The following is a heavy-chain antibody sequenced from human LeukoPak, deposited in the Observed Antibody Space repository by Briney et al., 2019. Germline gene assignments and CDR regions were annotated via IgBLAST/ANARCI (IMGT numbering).Heavy chain of an antibody. Sequence: ASVKVSRKASGYTFTSYGISWVRQAPGQGLEWMGWISAYNGNTNYAQKLQGRVTMTRDTSISTAYMELNRLRSDDTAVYYCARAGGGYSSGWGAFDIWGQGTMVTVS. J-gene: IGHJ3*02. CDR2: ISAYNGNT. CDR3: ARAGGGYSSGWGAFDI. V-gene: IGHV1-18*01. D-gene: IGHD5-18*01. CDR1: GYTFTSYG.